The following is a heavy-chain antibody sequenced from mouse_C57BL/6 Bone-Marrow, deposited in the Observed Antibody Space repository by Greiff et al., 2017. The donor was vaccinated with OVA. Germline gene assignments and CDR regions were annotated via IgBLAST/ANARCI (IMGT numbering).Heavy chain of an antibody. V-gene: IGHV1-61*01. CDR3: ARKGGNTPYAMDY. Sequence: LQQPDAELVRPGSSVKLSCKASGYTFTSYCMDWVKQRPGQGLACIGNIYPSASGTHYTPKFKDKATLTVDKSSSTAYIQRSSLTSDDSAFYDGARKGGNTPYAMDYWGQGTSVTVS. CDR1: GYTFTSYC. CDR2: IYPSASGT. D-gene: IGHD1-1*02. J-gene: IGHJ4*01.